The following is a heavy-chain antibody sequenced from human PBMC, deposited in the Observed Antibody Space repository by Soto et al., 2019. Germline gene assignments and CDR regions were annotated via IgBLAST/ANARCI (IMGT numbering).Heavy chain of an antibody. V-gene: IGHV1-69*01. CDR1: GGTFSSYA. D-gene: IGHD6-19*01. J-gene: IGHJ6*02. CDR3: ATQGDGGWYYRYYYGMDV. CDR2: IIPIFGTA. Sequence: QVQLVQSGAEVKKPGSSVKVSCKASGGTFSSYASSWVRQAPGQGLEWMGGIIPIFGTANYAQKFQGRVTITADESMSTAYRELRSLRSEDTAVYYWATQGDGGWYYRYYYGMDVWVQGRTVPVSS.